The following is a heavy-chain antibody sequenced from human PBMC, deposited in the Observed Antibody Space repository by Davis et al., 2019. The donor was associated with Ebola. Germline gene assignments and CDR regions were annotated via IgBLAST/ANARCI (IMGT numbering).Heavy chain of an antibody. CDR3: ARDEGGDSYGWYYYYGMDV. CDR1: GGTFSSYA. J-gene: IGHJ6*02. CDR2: IIPISGTA. V-gene: IGHV1-69*13. D-gene: IGHD5-18*01. Sequence: AASVKVSCKASGGTFSSYAISWVRQAPGQGLEWMGGIIPISGTANYAQKFQGRVTITAAESTSTVYMDLSSLRSDDTAVYYCARDEGGDSYGWYYYYGMDVWGQGTTVTVSS.